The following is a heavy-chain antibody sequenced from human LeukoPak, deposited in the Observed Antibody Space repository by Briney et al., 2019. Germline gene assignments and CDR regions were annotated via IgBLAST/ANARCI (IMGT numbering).Heavy chain of an antibody. D-gene: IGHD3-3*01. CDR2: ISSSSSYI. J-gene: IGHJ5*02. CDR3: VRDSGEEHYDFWSGYYYRGNWFDP. CDR1: GFTFSSYS. V-gene: IGHV3-21*01. Sequence: GGSLRLSCAASGFTFSSYSMNWVRQAPGKGLEWVSSISSSSSYIYYADSVKGRFTISRDNTKNSLYLQMNSLRVEDTAVYYCVRDSGEEHYDFWSGYYYRGNWFDPWGQGTLVTVSS.